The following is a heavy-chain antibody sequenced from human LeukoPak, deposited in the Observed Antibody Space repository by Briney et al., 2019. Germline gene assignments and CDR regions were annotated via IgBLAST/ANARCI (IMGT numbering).Heavy chain of an antibody. V-gene: IGHV3-23*01. CDR2: LTGDGGT. Sequence: GGSLRLSCAASGFTFTNYAMSWVRQAPGKGLEWVSVLTGDGGTYYADSVKGRFTNSRDDSKNTLFLQMNSLRVEDTAVYYCARIDDTNNYIDYWGQGTPVTVSS. D-gene: IGHD2-8*01. CDR1: GFTFTNYA. CDR3: ARIDDTNNYIDY. J-gene: IGHJ4*02.